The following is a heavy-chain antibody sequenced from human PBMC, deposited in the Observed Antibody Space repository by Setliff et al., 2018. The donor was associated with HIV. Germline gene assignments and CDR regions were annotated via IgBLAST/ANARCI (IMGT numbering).Heavy chain of an antibody. D-gene: IGHD6-6*01. CDR1: GYTLTELS. CDR2: FDPEDGET. V-gene: IGHV1-24*01. J-gene: IGHJ3*02. Sequence: ASVKVSCKVSGYTLTELSMHWVRQAPGKGLEWMGGFDPEDGETIYAQKFQGRVTMTEDSSTDTAYMELSSLRSEDTAVYYCARGHSSSDYDAYDIWGQGTMVTVSS. CDR3: ARGHSSSDYDAYDI.